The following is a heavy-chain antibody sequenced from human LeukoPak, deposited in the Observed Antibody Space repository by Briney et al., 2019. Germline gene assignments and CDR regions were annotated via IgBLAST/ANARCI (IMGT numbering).Heavy chain of an antibody. V-gene: IGHV1-18*01. CDR3: ARGRLATVVTGEMDY. CDR2: ISAYNGNT. Sequence: ASVKVSCKASGYTFTSYGISWVRQAPGQGLEWMGWISAYNGNTNYAQKLQGRVTMTTDTSTSTAYMELRSLRSDDTAVYYCARGRLATVVTGEMDYWGQGTLVTVSS. D-gene: IGHD4-23*01. CDR1: GYTFTSYG. J-gene: IGHJ4*02.